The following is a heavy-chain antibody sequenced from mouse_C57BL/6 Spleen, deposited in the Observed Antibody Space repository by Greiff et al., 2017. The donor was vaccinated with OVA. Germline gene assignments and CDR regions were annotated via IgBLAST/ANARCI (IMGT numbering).Heavy chain of an antibody. V-gene: IGHV1-69*01. CDR3: ARTPGSRAWFAY. J-gene: IGHJ3*01. CDR1: GYTFTSYW. Sequence: QVQLKQSGAELVMPGASVKLSCKASGYTFTSYWMHWVKQRPGQGLEWIGEIDPSDSYTNYNQKFKGKSTLTVDKSSSTAYMQLSSLTSEDSAVYYCARTPGSRAWFAYWGQGTLVTVSA. CDR2: IDPSDSYT. D-gene: IGHD1-1*01.